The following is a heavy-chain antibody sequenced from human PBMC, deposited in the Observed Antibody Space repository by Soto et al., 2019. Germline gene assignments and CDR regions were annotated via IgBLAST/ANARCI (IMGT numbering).Heavy chain of an antibody. CDR2: INAGYGNT. CDR3: ARDTGDGTFDF. D-gene: IGHD7-27*01. CDR1: GYTLSSYA. J-gene: IGHJ4*02. Sequence: ASVKVSCKASGYTLSSYAMHWVRQAPGQRLEWMGWINAGYGNTKSSQKFQDRVTISRDTSASTAYMELTSLRSEDTAVYYCARDTGDGTFDFWGQGTLVTVSS. V-gene: IGHV1-3*01.